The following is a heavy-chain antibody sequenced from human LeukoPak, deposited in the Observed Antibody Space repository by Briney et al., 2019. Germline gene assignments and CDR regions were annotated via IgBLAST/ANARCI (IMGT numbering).Heavy chain of an antibody. CDR3: ARSSGTGTFSY. CDR1: GDSISRSTYY. D-gene: IGHD6-25*01. V-gene: IGHV4-39*02. CDR2: VNYGRSP. J-gene: IGHJ4*02. Sequence: TSSETLSLTCTVSGDSISRSTYYWAWIRQPPGKGLEWIGSVNYGRSPYFNPSLESRATISVDTSKNHFSLKMSSVTAADTAVYYCARSSGTGTFSYWGQGTLVTVSS.